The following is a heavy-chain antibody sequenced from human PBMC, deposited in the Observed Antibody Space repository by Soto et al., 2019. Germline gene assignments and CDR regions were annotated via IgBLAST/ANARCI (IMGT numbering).Heavy chain of an antibody. V-gene: IGHV3-11*01. CDR1: GFTFSDHY. D-gene: IGHD1-7*01. Sequence: GGSLRLSCEASGFTFSDHYMSWIRQTPGKGLEWISYIDSRGTPLYYGDSVRGRFTISRDNAKNSLFLQMNSLRPDDTGIYYCARDPDRTSKVDFWGQGTLVTVSS. CDR3: ARDPDRTSKVDF. J-gene: IGHJ4*02. CDR2: IDSRGTPL.